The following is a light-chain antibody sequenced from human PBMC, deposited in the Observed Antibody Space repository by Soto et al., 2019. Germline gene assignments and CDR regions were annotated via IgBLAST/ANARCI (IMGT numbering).Light chain of an antibody. Sequence: EIGLTHSPGTLSLSPAERATLSCRASQSVSNNYLAWYQQKPGQAPRLLIYGASNRATGIPDRFSGSGSGTDFTLTISRLEPEDFAVYYCQQYGSSGTFGQGTKV. CDR2: GAS. V-gene: IGKV3-20*01. CDR1: QSVSNNY. J-gene: IGKJ1*01. CDR3: QQYGSSGT.